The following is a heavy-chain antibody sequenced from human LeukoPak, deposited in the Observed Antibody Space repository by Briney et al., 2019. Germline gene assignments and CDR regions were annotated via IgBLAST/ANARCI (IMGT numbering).Heavy chain of an antibody. CDR1: GFTFSAYG. V-gene: IGHV3-33*08. CDR3: ARDRTLGYSSGWYYYYDMDV. J-gene: IGHJ6*02. Sequence: GGSLRLSCAASGFTFSAYGIHWVRQAPGKGLEWVAVIWYDGSNKYYADSVKGRFTISRDNSKNTLYLQMNSLRAEDTAVYYCARDRTLGYSSGWYYYYDMDVWGQGTTVTVSS. D-gene: IGHD6-19*01. CDR2: IWYDGSNK.